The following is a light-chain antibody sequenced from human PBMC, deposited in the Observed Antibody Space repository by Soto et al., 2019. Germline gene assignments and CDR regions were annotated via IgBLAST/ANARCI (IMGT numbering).Light chain of an antibody. CDR1: SSDVGGYNY. V-gene: IGLV2-14*01. CDR2: EVS. Sequence: QSALTQPASVSGSPGQSITISCTGTSSDVGGYNYVSWYQQHPGKAPKLMIYEVSNRPSGVSNRFSGSKSGNTASLTISGLQAEDEGDFYCSSYTSSGTLVFGGGTKLTVL. CDR3: SSYTSSGTLV. J-gene: IGLJ2*01.